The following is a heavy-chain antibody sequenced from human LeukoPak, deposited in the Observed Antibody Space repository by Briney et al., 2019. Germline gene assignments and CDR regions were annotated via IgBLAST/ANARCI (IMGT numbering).Heavy chain of an antibody. CDR3: ARGRDRSKAGDH. CDR2: IHPSGIF. Sequence: PSETLSLTCAVYGGSCDDYYCSWIRQPPGKGLEWIGEIHPSGIFYYNSSLMSRVTISIDTSKSQFTLRLTSMTAADTGFYYCARGRDRSKAGDHWGQGSLVTVSS. J-gene: IGHJ4*02. CDR1: GGSCDDYY. V-gene: IGHV4-34*01. D-gene: IGHD5-24*01.